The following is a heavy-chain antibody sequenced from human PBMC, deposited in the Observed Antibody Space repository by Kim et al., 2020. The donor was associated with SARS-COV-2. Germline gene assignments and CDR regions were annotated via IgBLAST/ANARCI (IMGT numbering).Heavy chain of an antibody. J-gene: IGHJ6*03. CDR3: ASSGIVVVPAARYYYYYYMDV. D-gene: IGHD2-2*01. V-gene: IGHV1-2*02. CDR1: GYTFTGYY. Sequence: ASVKVSCKASGYTFTGYYMHWVRQAPGQGLEWMGWINPNSGGTNYAQKFQGRVTMTRDTSISTAYMELSRLRSDDTAVYYCASSGIVVVPAARYYYYYYMDVWGKGTTVTVSS. CDR2: INPNSGGT.